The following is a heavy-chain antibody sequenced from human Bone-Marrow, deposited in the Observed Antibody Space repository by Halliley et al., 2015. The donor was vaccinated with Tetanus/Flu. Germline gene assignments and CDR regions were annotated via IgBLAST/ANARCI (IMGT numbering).Heavy chain of an antibody. V-gene: IGHV3-33*01. J-gene: IGHJ4*02. D-gene: IGHD1-26*01. CDR2: IWYDGNNK. CDR1: GFTFSNYG. Sequence: SGFTFSNYGMHWVRQAPGKGLEWVAIIWYDGNNKYYADSVKGRFTISRDNSKNTLYLQMNSLRAEDTAVYYCARGKWELLDYWGQGTLVTVSS. CDR3: ARGKWELLDY.